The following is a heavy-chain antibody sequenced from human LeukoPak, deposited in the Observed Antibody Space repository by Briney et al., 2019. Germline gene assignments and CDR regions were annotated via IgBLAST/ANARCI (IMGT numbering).Heavy chain of an antibody. CDR3: ARGGRYSSSWYGPNAEYFQH. V-gene: IGHV4-34*01. CDR1: GGSFSGYY. D-gene: IGHD6-13*01. Sequence: PSETLSLTCAVYGGSFSGYYWSWIRQPPGKGLEWIGEINHSGSTNYNPSLKSRVTTSVDTSKNQFSLKLSSVTAADTAVYYCARGGRYSSSWYGPNAEYFQHWGQGTLVTVSS. CDR2: INHSGST. J-gene: IGHJ1*01.